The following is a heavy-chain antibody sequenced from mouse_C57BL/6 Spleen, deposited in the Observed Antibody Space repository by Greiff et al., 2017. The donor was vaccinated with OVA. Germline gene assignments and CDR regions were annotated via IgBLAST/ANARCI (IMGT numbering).Heavy chain of an antibody. J-gene: IGHJ2*01. CDR3: TRSRDYGSSYFDY. Sequence: HVQLQQSGAELVRPGASVTLSCKASGYTFTDYEMHWVKQTPVHGLEWIGAIDPETGGTAYNQKFKGKAILTADKSSSTAYMELRSLTSEDSAVYYCTRSRDYGSSYFDYWGQGTTLTVSS. CDR2: IDPETGGT. CDR1: GYTFTDYE. D-gene: IGHD1-1*01. V-gene: IGHV1-15*01.